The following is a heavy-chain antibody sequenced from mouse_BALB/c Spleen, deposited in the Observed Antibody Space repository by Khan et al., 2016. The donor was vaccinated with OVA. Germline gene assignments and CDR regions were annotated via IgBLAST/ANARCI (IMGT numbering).Heavy chain of an antibody. Sequence: VQLQESGPGLVVPSQSLSITCTISGFSLTNYGVHWVRQPPGKGLEWLVVIWSDGSATYNSALKSRLSISKDNSKSHVFLKMNSLQTDDTAMYYCARQPYYHYYIMDYWGQGTLVTVSS. CDR1: GFSLTNYG. CDR2: IWSDGSA. CDR3: ARQPYYHYYIMDY. D-gene: IGHD2-10*01. J-gene: IGHJ4*01. V-gene: IGHV2-6-1*01.